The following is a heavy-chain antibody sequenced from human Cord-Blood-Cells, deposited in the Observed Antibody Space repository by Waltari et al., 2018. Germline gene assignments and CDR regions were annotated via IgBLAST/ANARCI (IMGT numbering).Heavy chain of an antibody. J-gene: IGHJ4*02. CDR3: ARDNPARTTIDY. CDR1: GFTFSSYA. D-gene: IGHD4-4*01. Sequence: QVQLVESGGGVVQPGRSLRLSCAASGFTFSSYAMHWVRQAPGKGLEWVAVISYDGSNKYYADSVKGRFTISGDNSKNTLYLQMNSLRAEDTAVYYCARDNPARTTIDYWGQGTLVTVSS. V-gene: IGHV3-30-3*01. CDR2: ISYDGSNK.